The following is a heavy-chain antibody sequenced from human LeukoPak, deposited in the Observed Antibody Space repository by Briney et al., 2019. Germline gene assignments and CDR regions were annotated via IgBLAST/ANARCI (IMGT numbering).Heavy chain of an antibody. CDR2: INPNSGGT. CDR1: GYTFTGYY. V-gene: IGHV1-2*06. D-gene: IGHD3-22*01. J-gene: IGHJ4*02. Sequence: GASVKVSCKASGYTFTGYYMHWVRQAPGQGLEWMGRINPNSGGTNYAQKFQGRVTMTRDTSISTAYMELSRLRSDNTAVYYCARDSRIVVATLFDYWGQGTLVTVSS. CDR3: ARDSRIVVATLFDY.